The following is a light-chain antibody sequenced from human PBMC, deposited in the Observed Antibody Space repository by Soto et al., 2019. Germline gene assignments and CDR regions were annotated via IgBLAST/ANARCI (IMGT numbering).Light chain of an antibody. CDR2: GAS. V-gene: IGKV3-20*01. J-gene: IGKJ3*01. Sequence: ESGLTQSPGTLSLSPGERATLSCRASQSVSSSYLAWYQQKPGQAPRLLIYGASSRATGIPDRFSGSGSGTDFTLTISRLEPEDFAVYYCQQYGSSPFTFGHGTKVD. CDR3: QQYGSSPFT. CDR1: QSVSSSY.